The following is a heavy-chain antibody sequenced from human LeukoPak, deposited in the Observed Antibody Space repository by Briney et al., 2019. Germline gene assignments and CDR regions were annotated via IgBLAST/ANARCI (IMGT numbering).Heavy chain of an antibody. J-gene: IGHJ4*02. D-gene: IGHD6-13*01. CDR1: GFTFSTYV. CDR2: ISYNGNN. Sequence: GGSLRLSCAASGFTFSTYVMHWVRQAPGKGPEWVAFISYNGNNKADSVKGRFTISRDNSKNTLYLQMNSLRGEDTAVYYCARGGDSSSWFHFDYWGQGTLVTVSS. V-gene: IGHV3-30-3*01. CDR3: ARGGDSSSWFHFDY.